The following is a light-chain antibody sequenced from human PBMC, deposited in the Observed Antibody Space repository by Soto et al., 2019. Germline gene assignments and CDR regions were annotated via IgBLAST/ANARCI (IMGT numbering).Light chain of an antibody. CDR2: LNNDGSH. V-gene: IGLV4-69*01. J-gene: IGLJ2*01. Sequence: QSVLTQSPSASASLGASVKLTCTLSSGHSDYAIAWHQQQSDTGPRYLMKLNNDGSHTKGDGIPDRFSGSSSGAERYLTISSLQSEDEADYYCQTWGTGIVVFGGGTKLTVL. CDR3: QTWGTGIVV. CDR1: SGHSDYA.